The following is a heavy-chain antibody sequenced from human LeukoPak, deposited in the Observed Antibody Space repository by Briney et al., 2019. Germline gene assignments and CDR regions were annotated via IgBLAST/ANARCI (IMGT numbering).Heavy chain of an antibody. CDR1: GGSISSGSYY. V-gene: IGHV4-61*02. CDR3: ARAQIAARRYVDY. Sequence: PSQTLSLTCTASGGSISSGSYYWSWIRQPAGKGLEWIGRIYTSGSTNYNPSLKSRVTISVDTSKNQFSLKLSSVTAADTAVYYCARAQIAARRYVDYWGQGTLVTVPS. D-gene: IGHD6-6*01. CDR2: IYTSGST. J-gene: IGHJ4*02.